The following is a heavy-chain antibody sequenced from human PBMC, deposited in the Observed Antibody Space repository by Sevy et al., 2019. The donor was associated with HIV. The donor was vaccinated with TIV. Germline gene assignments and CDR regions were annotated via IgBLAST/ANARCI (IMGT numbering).Heavy chain of an antibody. D-gene: IGHD3-16*02. CDR3: ASGMITFGGVIEYFDY. CDR2: IYHSGST. V-gene: IGHV4-30-2*01. CDR1: GGSISSGGYS. Sequence: SETLSLTCAVSGGSISSGGYSWSWIRQPPGKGLEWIGYIYHSGSTYYNPSLKSRVTISVDRSKNQFSLKLCSVTAADTAVYYCASGMITFGGVIEYFDYWGQGTLVTVSS. J-gene: IGHJ4*02.